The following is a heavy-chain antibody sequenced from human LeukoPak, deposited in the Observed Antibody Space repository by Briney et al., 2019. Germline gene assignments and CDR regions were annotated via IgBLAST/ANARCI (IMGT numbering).Heavy chain of an antibody. J-gene: IGHJ5*02. CDR3: ARGGIGYCSSTSCYGFSWFDP. CDR2: ISSSSSYI. Sequence: KTGGSLRLSCAASGFTFSSYSMNWVRQAPGKGLEWVSSISSSSSYIYYADSVKGRFTISRDNAKNSLYQQMNSLRAGDTAVYYCARGGIGYCSSTSCYGFSWFDPWGQGTLVTVSS. V-gene: IGHV3-21*01. CDR1: GFTFSSYS. D-gene: IGHD2-2*01.